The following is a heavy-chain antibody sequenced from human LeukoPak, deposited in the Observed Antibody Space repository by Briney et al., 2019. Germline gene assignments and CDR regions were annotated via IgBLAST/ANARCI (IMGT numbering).Heavy chain of an antibody. Sequence: GGSLRLSCAASGLTFSNYAIHWVRQAPGKGLQWVAVISYDGSNKYYADSVKGRFTISRDNSKNTLYLQMNSLRPEDTAVYYCARSQLGIAAAGAPFDYWGQGTLVTVSS. CDR1: GLTFSNYA. CDR3: ARSQLGIAAAGAPFDY. D-gene: IGHD6-13*01. V-gene: IGHV3-30*04. J-gene: IGHJ4*02. CDR2: ISYDGSNK.